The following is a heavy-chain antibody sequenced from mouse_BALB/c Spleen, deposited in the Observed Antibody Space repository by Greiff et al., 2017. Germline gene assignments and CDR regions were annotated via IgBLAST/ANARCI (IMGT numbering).Heavy chain of an antibody. D-gene: IGHD2-10*02. V-gene: IGHV1-7*01. CDR1: GYTFTSYW. Sequence: VKLQESGAELAKPGASVKMSCKASGYTFTSYWMHWVKQRPGQGLEWIGYINPSTGYTEYNQKFKDKATLTADKSSSTAYMQLSSLTSEDSAVYYCARREYGNYVAYWGQGTLVTVSA. CDR2: INPSTGYT. CDR3: ARREYGNYVAY. J-gene: IGHJ3*01.